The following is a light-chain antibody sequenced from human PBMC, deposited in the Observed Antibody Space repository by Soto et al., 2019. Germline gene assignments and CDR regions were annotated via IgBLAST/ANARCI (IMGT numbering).Light chain of an antibody. J-gene: IGKJ4*01. CDR2: GAS. V-gene: IGKV3-15*01. CDR1: GIINRK. Sequence: EIVMTQSPATLSVSQGERATLSCRASGIINRKLAWYRQKPGQAPRLLISGASTRATGIPARFSGSGSGTEFTLTISSLQSEDFAVYYCQQYYDYPPLIFGGGTKVEIK. CDR3: QQYYDYPPLI.